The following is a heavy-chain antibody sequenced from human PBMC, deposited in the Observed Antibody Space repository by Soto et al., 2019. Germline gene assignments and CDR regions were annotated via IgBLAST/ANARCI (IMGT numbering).Heavy chain of an antibody. CDR3: ARHQYYYDSSGYWDPYYFDY. CDR1: GYSFTSYW. J-gene: IGHJ4*02. Sequence: PGESLKISCKGSGYSFTSYWIGWVRQMPGKGLEWMGIIYPGDSDTRYSPSFQGQVTISADKSISTAYLQWSSLKASDTAMYYCARHQYYYDSSGYWDPYYFDYWGQGTLVTVSS. V-gene: IGHV5-51*01. D-gene: IGHD3-22*01. CDR2: IYPGDSDT.